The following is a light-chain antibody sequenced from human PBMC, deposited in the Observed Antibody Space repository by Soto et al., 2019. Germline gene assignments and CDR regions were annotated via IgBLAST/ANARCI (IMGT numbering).Light chain of an antibody. J-gene: IGKJ1*01. CDR2: GAS. CDR3: QQYNNWWT. V-gene: IGKV3-15*01. Sequence: EIVMTQSPATLSVSPGERATLSCRASHSVSSNLAWYQQKPGQAPRLLISGASTRATGVPARFSGSGSETEFTLTISSLQSEDFALYYCQQYNNWWTFGQGTKVEIK. CDR1: HSVSSN.